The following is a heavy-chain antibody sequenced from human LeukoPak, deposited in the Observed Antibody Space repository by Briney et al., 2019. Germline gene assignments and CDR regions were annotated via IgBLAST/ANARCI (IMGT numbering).Heavy chain of an antibody. V-gene: IGHV4-34*01. D-gene: IGHD3-22*01. CDR1: GGSFSGYY. Sequence: SETLSLTCAVYGGSFSGYYWSWIRQPPGKGLEWIGEINHSGSTNYNPSLKSRVTISVDTSKNQFSLKLSSVTAADTAVYYCARGRHYYDSSGYYSGHGRYFDLWGRGTLVTVSS. CDR3: ARGRHYYDSSGYYSGHGRYFDL. CDR2: INHSGST. J-gene: IGHJ2*01.